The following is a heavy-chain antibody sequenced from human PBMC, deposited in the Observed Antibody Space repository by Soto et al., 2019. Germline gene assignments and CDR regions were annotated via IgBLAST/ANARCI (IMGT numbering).Heavy chain of an antibody. V-gene: IGHV4-59*01. J-gene: IGHJ4*02. D-gene: IGHD6-13*01. CDR2: IYYSGST. CDR3: ASRIAAAGYFAS. Sequence: SETLSLTCTVSGGSISSYYWSWIRQPPGKGLEWIGYIYYSGSTNYNPSLKSRVTISVDTSKSQFSLKLSSVTAADTAVYYCASRIAAAGYFASWGQGTLVTVSS. CDR1: GGSISSYY.